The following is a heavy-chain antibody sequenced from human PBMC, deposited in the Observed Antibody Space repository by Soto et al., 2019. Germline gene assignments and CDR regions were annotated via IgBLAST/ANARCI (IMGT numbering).Heavy chain of an antibody. CDR3: AKDSYYDFWSGYCAV. CDR2: ISWNSGSI. CDR1: GFTFDDYA. V-gene: IGHV3-9*01. J-gene: IGHJ6*04. D-gene: IGHD3-3*01. Sequence: GGSLRLSCAASGFTFDDYAMHWVRQAPGKGLEWVSGISWNSGSIGYADSVKGRFTISRDNAKNSLYLQMNSLRAEDTALYYCAKDSYYDFWSGYCAVWGKGTTVTVSS.